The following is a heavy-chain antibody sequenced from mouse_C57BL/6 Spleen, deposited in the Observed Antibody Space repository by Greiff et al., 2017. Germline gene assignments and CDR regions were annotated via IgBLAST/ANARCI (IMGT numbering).Heavy chain of an antibody. CDR1: GFTFSSYG. Sequence: EVQLVESGGDLVKPGGSLKLSCAASGFTFSSYGMSWVRQTPDKRLEWVATISSGGSYTYYPDSVKGRFTISRDNAKNTLYLQMSSLKSEDTAMYYCARHGWERAMDYWGQGTSVTVSS. V-gene: IGHV5-6*01. J-gene: IGHJ4*01. D-gene: IGHD4-1*01. CDR3: ARHGWERAMDY. CDR2: ISSGGSYT.